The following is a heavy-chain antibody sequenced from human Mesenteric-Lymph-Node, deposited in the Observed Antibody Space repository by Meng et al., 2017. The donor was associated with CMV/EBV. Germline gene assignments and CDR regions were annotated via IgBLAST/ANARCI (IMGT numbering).Heavy chain of an antibody. CDR1: DFTLIGAW. Sequence: SCVASDFTLIGAWMHWVRQAPGKGLEWVGRVKSASAGGAADAAAPVKGRFTVSRDDSRKTVHLQMDDLKIEDTAVYYCTTGWDQYFDFWGQGVLVTVSS. J-gene: IGHJ4*02. CDR2: VKSASAGGAA. V-gene: IGHV3-15*07. D-gene: IGHD1-26*01. CDR3: TTGWDQYFDF.